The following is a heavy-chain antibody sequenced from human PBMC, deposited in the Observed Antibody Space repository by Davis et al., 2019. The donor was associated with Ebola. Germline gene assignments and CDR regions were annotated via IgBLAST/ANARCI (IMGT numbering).Heavy chain of an antibody. CDR3: ARDGVFQGYSYGYDY. D-gene: IGHD5-18*01. Sequence: PGGSLRLSCAASGFTFSSYSMNWVRQAPGKGLGWVSSISSSCSYIYYADSVKGRFTISRDNAKNSLYLQMNSLRAEDTAVYYCARDGVFQGYSYGYDYWGQGTLVTVSS. J-gene: IGHJ4*02. CDR2: ISSSCSYI. CDR1: GFTFSSYS. V-gene: IGHV3-21*01.